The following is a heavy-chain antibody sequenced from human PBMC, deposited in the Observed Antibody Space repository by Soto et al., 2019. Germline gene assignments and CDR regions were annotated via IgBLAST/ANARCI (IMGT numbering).Heavy chain of an antibody. CDR2: IYVTGAV. CDR1: GAALNSGNYY. J-gene: IGHJ5*02. Sequence: SETLSLTCSVSGAALNSGNYYWSWIRQAPGKGLEWIGHIYVTGAVDYNPSLRDRITISQDTSERQFSLNLRLVTAADTAVYYCARLRIATNNYKWFDPWGQGTLVTVSS. CDR3: ARLRIATNNYKWFDP. D-gene: IGHD2-21*01. V-gene: IGHV4-31*03.